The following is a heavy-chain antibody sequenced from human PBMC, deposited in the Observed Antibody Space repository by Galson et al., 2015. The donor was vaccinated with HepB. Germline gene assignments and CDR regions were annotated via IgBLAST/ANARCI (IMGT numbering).Heavy chain of an antibody. Sequence: SLRLSCAASGFTFSSYAMHWVRQAPGQGLEWVAVISYDGSNKYYAETVKGRFTISRDNSKNTLYLQMNSLRAEDTAVYYCAKDRGSSTGYYMDVWGKGTTVTVSS. CDR1: GFTFSSYA. V-gene: IGHV3-30*04. CDR3: AKDRGSSTGYYMDV. J-gene: IGHJ6*03. CDR2: ISYDGSNK. D-gene: IGHD2-2*01.